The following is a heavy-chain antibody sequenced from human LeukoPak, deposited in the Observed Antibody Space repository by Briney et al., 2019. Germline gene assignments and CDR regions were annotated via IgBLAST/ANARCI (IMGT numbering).Heavy chain of an antibody. CDR3: ATINYGDYFDY. V-gene: IGHV4-38-2*01. J-gene: IGHJ4*02. Sequence: PSETLSLTCSVSGYSISSGNYWGWIRLPPGKGLQWIGSIYHSGSTYYNPSLKSRVTISVDTSKNQFSLKLSSVTAADTAVYYCATINYGDYFDYWGQGTLVTVSS. D-gene: IGHD4-11*01. CDR1: GYSISSGNY. CDR2: IYHSGST.